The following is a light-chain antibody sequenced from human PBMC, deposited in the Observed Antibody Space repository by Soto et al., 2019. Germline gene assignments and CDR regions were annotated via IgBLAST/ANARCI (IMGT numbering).Light chain of an antibody. CDR3: QQYDRCPVN. CDR1: QSVTTN. Sequence: EVVMTQSPATLSVSPGERVTFSCRASQSVTTNLAWYQHKPGQSPRLLISDASTGASGIPPRFSGSGSGTELTLTIDRLQSADFAVYYCQQYDRCPVNFGG. J-gene: IGKJ4*01. CDR2: DAS. V-gene: IGKV3-15*01.